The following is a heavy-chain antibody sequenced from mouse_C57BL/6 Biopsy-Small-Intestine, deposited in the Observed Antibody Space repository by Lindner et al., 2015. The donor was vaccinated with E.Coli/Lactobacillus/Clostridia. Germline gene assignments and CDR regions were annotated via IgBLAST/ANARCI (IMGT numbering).Heavy chain of an antibody. CDR2: INPRSGGT. V-gene: IGHV1-84*02. D-gene: IGHD2-3*01. CDR1: GYTFTDYY. Sequence: SVKVSCKASGYTFTDYYIHWVRQAPGQGLEWMGWINPRSGGTKFEQKFQGRVTMTRDTSISTVYMELSRLRSDDTAVYYCARDNDRYYGSGSYYFYYYAMDVWGQGTTVTVSS. CDR3: ARDNDRYYGSGSYYFYYYAMDV. J-gene: IGHJ4*01.